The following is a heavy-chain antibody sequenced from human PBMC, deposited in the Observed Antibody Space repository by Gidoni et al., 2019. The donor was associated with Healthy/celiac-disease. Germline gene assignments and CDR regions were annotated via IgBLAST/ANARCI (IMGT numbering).Heavy chain of an antibody. CDR2: IIPILGIA. Sequence: QVQLVQSGAEVKKPGSSVKVSCKASGGTFSSYAISWVRQAPGQGLEWMGRIIPILGIANYAQKFQGRVTITADKSTSTAYMELSSLRSEDTAVYYCARDCIGEVSSGCPGGSYYGMDVWGQGTTVTVSS. CDR3: ARDCIGEVSSGCPGGSYYGMDV. V-gene: IGHV1-69*04. D-gene: IGHD6-19*01. J-gene: IGHJ6*02. CDR1: GGTFSSYA.